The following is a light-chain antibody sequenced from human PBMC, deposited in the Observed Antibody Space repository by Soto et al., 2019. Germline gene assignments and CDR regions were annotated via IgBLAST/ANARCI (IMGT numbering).Light chain of an antibody. CDR3: QQYGDWPPET. Sequence: EVVLTQSPSTLSVSPGDRATLSCRASQSVSRNLAWYQQKPGQAPRLLIYGASTRATGVPARFSGSGSATEFTLSTSSLQSADVVAYYCQQYGDWPPETFGQGTKLEI. V-gene: IGKV3-15*01. CDR2: GAS. CDR1: QSVSRN. J-gene: IGKJ2*01.